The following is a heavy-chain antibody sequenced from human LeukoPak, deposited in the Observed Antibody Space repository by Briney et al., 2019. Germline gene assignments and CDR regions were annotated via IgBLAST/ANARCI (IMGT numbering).Heavy chain of an antibody. CDR3: AREPGITMVRRRNWFDP. V-gene: IGHV4-4*07. Sequence: SETLSLTCAVYGGSFSGYYWSWIRQPPGKGLEWIGRIYTSGSTNYNPSLKSRVTMSVDTSKNQFSLKLSSVTAADTAVYYCAREPGITMVRRRNWFDPWGQGTLVTVSS. J-gene: IGHJ5*02. D-gene: IGHD3-10*01. CDR2: IYTSGST. CDR1: GGSFSGYY.